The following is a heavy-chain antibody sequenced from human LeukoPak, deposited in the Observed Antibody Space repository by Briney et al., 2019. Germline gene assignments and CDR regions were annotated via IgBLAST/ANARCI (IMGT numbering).Heavy chain of an antibody. D-gene: IGHD3-10*01. V-gene: IGHV3-48*03. CDR2: ISSSGSMI. CDR1: GFTFSSYE. Sequence: PGGSLRLSCAASGFTFSSYEMNWVRQAPGKGLEWVSYISSSGSMIYYADSVKGRFTISRDNAKNSLYLQMNSLRGEDTAVYYCARDPDMVYWGQGTLVTVSS. CDR3: ARDPDMVY. J-gene: IGHJ4*02.